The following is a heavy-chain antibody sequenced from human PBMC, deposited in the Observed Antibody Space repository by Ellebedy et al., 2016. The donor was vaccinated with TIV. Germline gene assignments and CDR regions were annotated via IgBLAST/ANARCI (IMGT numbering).Heavy chain of an antibody. CDR3: ARRGRGGYDF. D-gene: IGHD5-24*01. Sequence: GGSLRLSCAASGFTFSTFGMNWVRQAPGKGLEWLTYIQDDGSDKYYADSVKGRFTISRDNSKNTLYLQMDSLRAEDMAVYYCARRGRGGYDFWGQGTLVAVSS. CDR2: IQDDGSDK. J-gene: IGHJ4*02. CDR1: GFTFSTFG. V-gene: IGHV3-30*02.